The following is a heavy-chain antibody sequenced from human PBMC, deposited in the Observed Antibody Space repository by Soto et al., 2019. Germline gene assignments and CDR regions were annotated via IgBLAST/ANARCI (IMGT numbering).Heavy chain of an antibody. J-gene: IGHJ4*02. CDR3: ARALDRPPRYYFDY. Sequence: PSETLSLTCTVSGGSISSGGYYWSWIRQHPGKGLEWIGYIYYSGSTYYNPSLKSRVTISVDTSKNQFSLKLSSVTAADTAVYYCARALDRPPRYYFDYWGQGTLVTVSS. V-gene: IGHV4-31*03. D-gene: IGHD3-22*01. CDR1: GGSISSGGYY. CDR2: IYYSGST.